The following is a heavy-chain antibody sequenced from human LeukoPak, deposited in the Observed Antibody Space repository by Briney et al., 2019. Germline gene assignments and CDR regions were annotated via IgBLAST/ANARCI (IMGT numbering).Heavy chain of an antibody. D-gene: IGHD3-10*01. V-gene: IGHV7-4-1*02. Sequence: ASVRVSCKASGYTFSSYTMNWVRQAPGQGLEWMGWINTNTGNPTYGQGFTGRFVFSLDTSVSTAYLQISSLRPEDTAVYYCARNNADGEGRFSYWGQGTLVTVSS. CDR1: GYTFSSYT. CDR3: ARNNADGEGRFSY. J-gene: IGHJ4*02. CDR2: INTNTGNP.